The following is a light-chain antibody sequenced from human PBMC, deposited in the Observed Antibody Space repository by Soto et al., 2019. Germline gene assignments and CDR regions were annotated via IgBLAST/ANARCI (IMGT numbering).Light chain of an antibody. CDR1: SSDVGDYNY. CDR2: HVS. V-gene: IGLV2-11*01. J-gene: IGLJ3*02. CDR3: CSFAGSYTFWV. Sequence: QSVLTQPRSVSGSPGQSVTISCTGTSSDVGDYNYVSWYQQYPGKAPKLVIYHVSKRPSGVPDRFSGSKSGNTASLTISGLQAEDEADYYCCSFAGSYTFWVFGGGTKVTVL.